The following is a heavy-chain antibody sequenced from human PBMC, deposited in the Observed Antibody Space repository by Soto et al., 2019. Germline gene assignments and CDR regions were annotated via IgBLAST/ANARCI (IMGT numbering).Heavy chain of an antibody. Sequence: EVQLVQSGAEVKKPGESLRISCKGSGYSFTSYSISWMRQMPGKGLEWMGRIDPSESYPNYSPSFQGHVTISADKSISTAYLQWSGRMASDTAMSWCARHMRLWHFDYWGQGTLVSVSS. CDR3: ARHMRLWHFDY. CDR1: GYSFTSYS. CDR2: IDPSESYP. V-gene: IGHV5-10-1*01. J-gene: IGHJ4*01. D-gene: IGHD6-25*01.